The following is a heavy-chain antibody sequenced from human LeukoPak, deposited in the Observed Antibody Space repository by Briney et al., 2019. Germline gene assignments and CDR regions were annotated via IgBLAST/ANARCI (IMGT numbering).Heavy chain of an antibody. D-gene: IGHD2-2*01. CDR3: ATERPVY. Sequence: GGSLRLSCTASEFNVTRNYITWVRQAPGKGLEWLSVIYSGGSTYYADSVKGRFIISRDNTKNTLYLQMNSLRVEDTAVYYCATERPVYWGQGTLVTVSS. J-gene: IGHJ4*02. V-gene: IGHV3-66*01. CDR2: IYSGGST. CDR1: EFNVTRNY.